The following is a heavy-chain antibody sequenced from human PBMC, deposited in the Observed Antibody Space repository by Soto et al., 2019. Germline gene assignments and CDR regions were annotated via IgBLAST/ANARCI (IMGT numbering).Heavy chain of an antibody. CDR1: GGTFSSYT. Sequence: ASVKVSCKASGGTFSSYTISWVRQAPGQGLEWMGRIIPILGIANYAQKFQGRVTITADKSTSTAYMELSSLRSEDTAVYYCASTRGYSYGPTYYYYGMDVWGQGTTVTVSS. J-gene: IGHJ6*02. CDR3: ASTRGYSYGPTYYYYGMDV. V-gene: IGHV1-69*02. CDR2: IIPILGIA. D-gene: IGHD5-18*01.